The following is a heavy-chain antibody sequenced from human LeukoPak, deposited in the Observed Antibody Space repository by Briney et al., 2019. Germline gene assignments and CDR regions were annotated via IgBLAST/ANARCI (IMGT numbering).Heavy chain of an antibody. V-gene: IGHV4-31*03. CDR1: GGSISSGGYY. J-gene: IGHJ4*02. CDR2: IYYSGST. Sequence: SETLSLTCTVSGGSISSGGYYWSWIRQHPGKGLEWIGYIYYSGSTYYNPSLKGRVTISVDTSKSQFSLKLSSVTAADTAVYYCARGIAVAGTDYWGQGTLVTVSS. D-gene: IGHD6-19*01. CDR3: ARGIAVAGTDY.